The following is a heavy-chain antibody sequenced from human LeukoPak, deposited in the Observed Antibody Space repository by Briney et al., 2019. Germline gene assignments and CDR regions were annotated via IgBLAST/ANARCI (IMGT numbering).Heavy chain of an antibody. J-gene: IGHJ4*02. CDR2: IYHRGST. CDR1: GYSISSGYY. D-gene: IGHD2-2*02. CDR3: ASHAKYCSSTSCYIDY. Sequence: SETLSLTCAVSGYSISSGYYWGGIRQPPGKGLEWIGSIYHRGSTYYNPSLKSRVTISVDTSKNQFSLKRSSVTAAATAVYYCASHAKYCSSTSCYIDYWGQGTLVTVSS. V-gene: IGHV4-38-2*01.